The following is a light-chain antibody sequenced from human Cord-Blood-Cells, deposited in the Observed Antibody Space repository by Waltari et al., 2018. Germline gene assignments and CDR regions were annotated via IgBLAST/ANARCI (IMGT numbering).Light chain of an antibody. CDR2: QDS. V-gene: IGLV3-1*01. J-gene: IGLJ3*02. CDR3: QAWDSSTAV. CDR1: KLGDKY. Sequence: SYELTQPPSVSVSPGQTASITCSGDKLGDKYACCYQQKPGQSPVLVIYQDSKRPSGIPERFSGSKSGNTATLTISGTQAMDEADYYCQAWDSSTAVFGGGTKLTVL.